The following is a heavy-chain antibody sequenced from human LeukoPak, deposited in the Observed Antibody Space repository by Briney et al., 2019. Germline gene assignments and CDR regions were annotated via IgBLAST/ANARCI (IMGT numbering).Heavy chain of an antibody. CDR1: GGSIRNYY. Sequence: SETLSLTCTVSGGSIRNYYWSWIRQPPGKGLEWIGYIYYSGSTYYNPSLKSRVTISVDTSKNQFSLKLSSVTAADTAVYYCARGTVDYYGSGSYNYYYYMDVWGKGTTVTVSS. D-gene: IGHD3-10*01. J-gene: IGHJ6*03. CDR2: IYYSGST. V-gene: IGHV4-59*12. CDR3: ARGTVDYYGSGSYNYYYYMDV.